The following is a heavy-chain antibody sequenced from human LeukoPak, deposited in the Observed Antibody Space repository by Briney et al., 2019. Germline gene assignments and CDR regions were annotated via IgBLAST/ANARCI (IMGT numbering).Heavy chain of an antibody. Sequence: AGGSLRLSCAASAFSLSAYNMNWVRQAPGKGLEWVSSISYTGTYIYYADSVKGRFTISRDNAQNSLYLQMNSLRAEDTAVYYCARDPLSYSGSYYGDYWGQGTLVTVSS. J-gene: IGHJ4*02. CDR1: AFSLSAYN. CDR3: ARDPLSYSGSYYGDY. D-gene: IGHD1-26*01. V-gene: IGHV3-21*01. CDR2: ISYTGTYI.